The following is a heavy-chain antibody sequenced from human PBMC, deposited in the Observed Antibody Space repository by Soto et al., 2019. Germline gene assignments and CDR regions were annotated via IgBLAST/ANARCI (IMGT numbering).Heavy chain of an antibody. V-gene: IGHV2-5*02. Sequence: QITLKESGPTVVTPTQTLTLTCIFSGFSLSTSGEGVGWVRQPPGKSLEWLAHIYWDDAKRYNSSLKSRVTITKDTPKNQVALTMTNVDPVDTATYYCAHRRTRPSARDDAYDIWGQGTVVTVSS. CDR2: IYWDDAK. J-gene: IGHJ3*02. D-gene: IGHD6-6*01. CDR1: GFSLSTSGEG. CDR3: AHRRTRPSARDDAYDI.